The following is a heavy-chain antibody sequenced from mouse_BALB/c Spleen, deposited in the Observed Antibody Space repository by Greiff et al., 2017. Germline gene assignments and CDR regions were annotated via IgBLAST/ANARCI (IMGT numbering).Heavy chain of an antibody. Sequence: VQGVESGPGLVAPSQSLSITCTVSGFSLTSYGVHWVRQPPGKGLEWLGVIWAGGSTNYNSALMSRLSISKDNSKSQVFLKMNSLQTDDTAMYYCARDMITTAYWGQGTLVTVSA. CDR1: GFSLTSYG. J-gene: IGHJ3*01. CDR3: ARDMITTAY. V-gene: IGHV2-9*02. D-gene: IGHD2-4*01. CDR2: IWAGGST.